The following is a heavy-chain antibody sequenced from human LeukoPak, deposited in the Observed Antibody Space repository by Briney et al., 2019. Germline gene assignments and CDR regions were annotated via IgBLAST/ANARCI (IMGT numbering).Heavy chain of an antibody. CDR3: AHERGRRGFFDY. J-gene: IGHJ4*02. Sequence: GGSLRLSCAASGFTFSTHGMQWVRQAPGKGLEWVTFIGSDGNEKYYADSVKGRFTISRDNSRSTLYLQMNSLRVEDTAVYYCAHERGRRGFFDYWGQGTLVTVSS. V-gene: IGHV3-30*02. CDR2: IGSDGNEK. CDR1: GFTFSTHG.